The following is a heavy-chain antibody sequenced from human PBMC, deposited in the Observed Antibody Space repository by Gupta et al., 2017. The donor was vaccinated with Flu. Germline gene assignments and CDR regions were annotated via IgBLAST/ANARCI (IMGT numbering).Heavy chain of an antibody. CDR2: THHSGTT. D-gene: IGHD6-6*01. CDR1: GTSMNSLGYY. CDR3: ARLKGRGYGSSEHY. J-gene: IGHJ4*02. Sequence: QVQLQESGPGLVKPSQTLSLTCSVSGTSMNSLGYYWSWIRQYPGGGLEWIGYTHHSGTTYFNPSLKTRGTMSVDTSKSQFFLSLTSVTVADTAVYYCARLKGRGYGSSEHYWGQGVLVTGSS. V-gene: IGHV4-31*03.